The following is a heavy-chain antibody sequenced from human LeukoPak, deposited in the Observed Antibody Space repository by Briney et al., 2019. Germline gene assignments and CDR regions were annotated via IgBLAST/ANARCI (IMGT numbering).Heavy chain of an antibody. CDR1: GFTFSSYA. Sequence: PGGSLRLSCAASGFTFSSYAMHWVRQAPGKELEWVAVISYDGSNKYYADSVKGRFTISRDNSKNTLYLQMNSLRAEDTAVYYCARRTPHGDFDYWGQGTLVTVSS. D-gene: IGHD4-17*01. CDR3: ARRTPHGDFDY. V-gene: IGHV3-30*04. J-gene: IGHJ4*02. CDR2: ISYDGSNK.